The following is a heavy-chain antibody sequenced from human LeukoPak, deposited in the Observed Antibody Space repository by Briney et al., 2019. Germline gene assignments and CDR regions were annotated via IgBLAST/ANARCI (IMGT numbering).Heavy chain of an antibody. D-gene: IGHD1-26*01. CDR2: IIPIFGTA. Sequence: SVKVSCKASGGTFSSYAISWVRQAPGQGLEWMGGIIPIFGTANYAQKFQGRVTITADESTSTAYMELSSLRSEDTAVYYCARGWMGGSYYVDTPWIFDYWGQGTLVTVSS. CDR1: GGTFSSYA. V-gene: IGHV1-69*13. J-gene: IGHJ4*02. CDR3: ARGWMGGSYYVDTPWIFDY.